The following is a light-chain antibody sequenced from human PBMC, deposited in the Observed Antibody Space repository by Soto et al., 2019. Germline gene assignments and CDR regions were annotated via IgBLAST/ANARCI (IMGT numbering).Light chain of an antibody. V-gene: IGKV3-20*01. CDR2: GAS. CDR3: QQYGSSPYT. Sequence: EIVLTQSPGTLSLSPGERATLSCRASQSVSRSYLAWYQQKAGQAPRLLIYGASSRATGISDRFSGSGSGTDFTLTISRLEPEDFAVYYCQQYGSSPYTFGQGTKLEIK. J-gene: IGKJ2*01. CDR1: QSVSRSY.